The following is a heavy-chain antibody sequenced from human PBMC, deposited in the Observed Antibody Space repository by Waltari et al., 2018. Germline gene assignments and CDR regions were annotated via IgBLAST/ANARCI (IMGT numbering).Heavy chain of an antibody. CDR2: IIPIFGTA. Sequence: QVQLVQSGAEVKKPGSSVKVSCKASGDTFSSYAISWVRQAPGQGLEWMGGIIPIFGTANYAQKFQGRVTITADESTSTAYMELSSLRSEDTAVYYCARDPTAAIAAAVYYFDYWGQGTLVTVSS. J-gene: IGHJ4*02. CDR3: ARDPTAAIAAAVYYFDY. CDR1: GDTFSSYA. V-gene: IGHV1-69*12. D-gene: IGHD6-13*01.